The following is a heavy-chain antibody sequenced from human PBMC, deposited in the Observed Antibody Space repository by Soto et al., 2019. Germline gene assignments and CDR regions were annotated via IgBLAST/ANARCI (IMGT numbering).Heavy chain of an antibody. J-gene: IGHJ5*02. CDR3: ARDMHAGFTHYFDP. D-gene: IGHD1-26*01. CDR1: GYTFTIYG. CDR2: ISAYNGNT. V-gene: IGHV1-18*04. Sequence: ASVKVSCKASGYTFTIYGISWVLQAPGQGLEWMGWISAYNGNTNYAQKLQGRVTMTTDTSTSTAYMELRSLRSDDTAVYYCARDMHAGFTHYFDPWGQGTLVTVSS.